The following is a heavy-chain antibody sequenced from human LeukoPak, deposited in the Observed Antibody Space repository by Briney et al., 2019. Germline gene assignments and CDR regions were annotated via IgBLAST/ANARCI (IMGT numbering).Heavy chain of an antibody. CDR3: ARDPQGIFDI. CDR1: GFTFSSYA. Sequence: SLSLSCAASGFTFSSYAMHWVRQAPGKGLEWVAVISYDGSNKYYADSVKGRFTISRDNSKNTLYLQMNSLRAEDTAVYYCARDPQGIFDIWGQGTMVTVSS. CDR2: ISYDGSNK. J-gene: IGHJ3*02. V-gene: IGHV3-30-3*01.